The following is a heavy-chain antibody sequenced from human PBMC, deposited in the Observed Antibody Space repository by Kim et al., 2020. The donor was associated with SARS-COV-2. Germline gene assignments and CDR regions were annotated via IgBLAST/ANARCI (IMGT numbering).Heavy chain of an antibody. CDR1: GFTFSSYG. CDR2: IWYDGSNK. CDR3: AKERHGWGEKFTERRYFDWLLYGY. Sequence: GGSLRLSCAASGFTFSSYGMHWVRQAPGKGLEWVAVIWYDGSNKYYADSVKGRFTISRDNSKNTLYLQMNSLRAEDTAVYYCAKERHGWGEKFTERRYFDWLLYGYWGQGTLVTVSS. J-gene: IGHJ4*02. V-gene: IGHV3-33*06. D-gene: IGHD3-9*01.